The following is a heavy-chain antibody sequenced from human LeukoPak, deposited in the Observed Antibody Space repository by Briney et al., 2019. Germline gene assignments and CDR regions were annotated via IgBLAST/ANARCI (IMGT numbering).Heavy chain of an antibody. CDR1: GFTFSRYA. J-gene: IGHJ4*02. CDR3: VKDVGGSYAFDY. Sequence: PGRSLRLSCSASGFTFSRYAMHWVRQAPGKGLEYVSGINDNGGRTHYGDSVKGRFSISRDNSKNTPHLQMSTLRAEDTALYYCVKDVGGSYAFDYWGQGILVTVAS. CDR2: INDNGGRT. D-gene: IGHD1-26*01. V-gene: IGHV3-64D*09.